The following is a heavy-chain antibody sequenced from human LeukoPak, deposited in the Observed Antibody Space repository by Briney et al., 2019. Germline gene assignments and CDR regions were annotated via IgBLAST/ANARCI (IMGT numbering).Heavy chain of an antibody. D-gene: IGHD6-6*01. CDR2: ITGISGAT. CDR1: GFTFSSYV. V-gene: IGHV3-23*01. Sequence: PGGSLRLSCAASGFTFSSYVMSWVRQAPGKGLEWVSAITGISGATYIADSVKGRFTISRDNSKNALFLQMDLLRAEDTAVYYCAKGSAAARPYYFDYWGLGVLVTVSS. J-gene: IGHJ4*02. CDR3: AKGSAAARPYYFDY.